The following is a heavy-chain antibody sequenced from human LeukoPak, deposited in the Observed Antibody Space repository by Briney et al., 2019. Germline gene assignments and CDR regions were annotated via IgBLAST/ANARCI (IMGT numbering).Heavy chain of an antibody. J-gene: IGHJ4*02. CDR3: ARGLRFLEWANDY. CDR1: GYTFTSYD. V-gene: IGHV1-8*03. CDR2: MNPNSGNT. D-gene: IGHD3-3*01. Sequence: ASVKVSCKASGYTFTSYDINWVRQATGQGLEWMGWMNPNSGNTGYAQKFQGRVTITMNTSISTAYMELSSLRSEDTAVYYCARGLRFLEWANDYWGQGTLVTVSS.